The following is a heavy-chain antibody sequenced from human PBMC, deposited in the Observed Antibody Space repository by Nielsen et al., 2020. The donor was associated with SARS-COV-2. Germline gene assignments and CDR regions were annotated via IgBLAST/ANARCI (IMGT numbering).Heavy chain of an antibody. CDR3: ARELPRGYDILTGYYSWFDP. V-gene: IGHV4-61*02. CDR1: GGSITSGSFY. Sequence: TLSLTCTVSGGSITSGSFYWSWLRQPAGKGLEWIGRIYTDGRTNYNPSLTSRVTILIDTSKNQFSLKMNSVTAADTAVYYCARELPRGYDILTGYYSWFDPWGQGTLVTVSS. CDR2: IYTDGRT. D-gene: IGHD3-9*01. J-gene: IGHJ5*02.